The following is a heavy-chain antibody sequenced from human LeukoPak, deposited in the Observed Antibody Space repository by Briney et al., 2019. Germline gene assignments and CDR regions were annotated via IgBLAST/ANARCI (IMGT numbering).Heavy chain of an antibody. V-gene: IGHV1-18*01. CDR3: ARLGSCSSTSCYEGS. CDR1: GYTFRQYS. D-gene: IGHD2-2*01. Sequence: ASVKVSCKASGYTFRQYSISWVRQAPGKGLEWMGLVSPSHTTRVYAQEFQGRVTMTTDTSTSTAYMELRSLRSDDTAVYYCARLGSCSSTSCYEGSWGQGTLVTVSS. CDR2: VSPSHTTR. J-gene: IGHJ5*02.